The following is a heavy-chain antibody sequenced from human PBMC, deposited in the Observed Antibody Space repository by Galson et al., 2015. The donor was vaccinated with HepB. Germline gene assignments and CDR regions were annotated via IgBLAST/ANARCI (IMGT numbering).Heavy chain of an antibody. CDR3: CGDDYGDGPFGY. J-gene: IGHJ4*02. CDR2: IIPIFGTA. Sequence: SVKVSCKASGGTFSSYAISWVRQAPGQGLEWMGGIIPIFGTANYAQKFQGRVTITADKSTSTAYMELSSLRSEDTAVYYCCGDDYGDGPFGYWGQGTLVTVSS. CDR1: GGTFSSYA. V-gene: IGHV1-69*06. D-gene: IGHD4-17*01.